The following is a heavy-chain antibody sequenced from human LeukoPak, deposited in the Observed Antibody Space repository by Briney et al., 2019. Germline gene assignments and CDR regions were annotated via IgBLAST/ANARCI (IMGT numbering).Heavy chain of an antibody. V-gene: IGHV3-53*01. D-gene: IGHD6-19*01. Sequence: PGGSLRLSCAASGFSVSSKYMSWVRQAPGKGLEWVSVIYTGGNEYYADSVKGRFTISRDNSKNMVYLRMNSLRAEDTALYYCAGGQMFTSGGFDNWGQGALVTVSS. CDR3: AGGQMFTSGGFDN. CDR1: GFSVSSKY. J-gene: IGHJ4*02. CDR2: IYTGGNE.